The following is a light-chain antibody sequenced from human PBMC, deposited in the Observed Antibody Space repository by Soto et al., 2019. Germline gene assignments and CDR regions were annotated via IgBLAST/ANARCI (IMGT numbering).Light chain of an antibody. CDR2: DVS. Sequence: QSALTQPASVSGSPGQSITISCTGTSSDIGAYNYVSWYQQHPPKAPKLMIYDVSNRPSGVSSRFSGSKSGNTASLTISGFQAEDEADYYCSSYTTTSTYVFGTGTKVTVL. CDR3: SSYTTTSTYV. J-gene: IGLJ1*01. V-gene: IGLV2-14*03. CDR1: SSDIGAYNY.